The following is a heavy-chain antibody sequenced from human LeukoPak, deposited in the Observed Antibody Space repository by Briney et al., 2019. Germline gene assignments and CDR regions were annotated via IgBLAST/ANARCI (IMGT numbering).Heavy chain of an antibody. CDR3: ARQSDYYDSSGYPKYYFDY. D-gene: IGHD3-22*01. Sequence: GESLKISCKGSGYSFTSYRIGWVRQMPGKGLEWMGIIYPGDPDTRYSPSFQGQVTISADKSISTAYLQWSSLKASDTAMYYCARQSDYYDSSGYPKYYFDYWGQGTLVTVSS. CDR1: GYSFTSYR. V-gene: IGHV5-51*01. J-gene: IGHJ4*02. CDR2: IYPGDPDT.